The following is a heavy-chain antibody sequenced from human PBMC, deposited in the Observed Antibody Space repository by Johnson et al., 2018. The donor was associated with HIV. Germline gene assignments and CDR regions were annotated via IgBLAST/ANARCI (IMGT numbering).Heavy chain of an antibody. Sequence: QLVESGGGLVQPGRSLRLSCAASGFTFDDYAMHWVRQAPGKGLEWVSGISWNSGSIGYADSVKGRFTISRDNAKNSLYLQMNSLRAEDTALYYCAKVGGYGGYGDAFDIWGHGTMVTVSS. CDR2: ISWNSGSI. CDR3: AKVGGYGGYGDAFDI. V-gene: IGHV3-9*01. CDR1: GFTFDDYA. D-gene: IGHD5-12*01. J-gene: IGHJ3*02.